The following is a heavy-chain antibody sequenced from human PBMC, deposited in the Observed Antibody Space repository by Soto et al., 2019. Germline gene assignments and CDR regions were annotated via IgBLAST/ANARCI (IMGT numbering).Heavy chain of an antibody. J-gene: IGHJ6*02. Sequence: GGSLRLSCATSGFTFSNYRMNWVREAPGKGLEWVASISGSGKDTFYRDSVRGRFTISRDNAESSLVLQMNSLTVDDTAVYHCARVHLVRTSSYYCGMDVWGPGTTVTVSS. CDR2: ISGSGKDT. V-gene: IGHV3-21*06. CDR1: GFTFSNYR. D-gene: IGHD6-6*01. CDR3: ARVHLVRTSSYYCGMDV.